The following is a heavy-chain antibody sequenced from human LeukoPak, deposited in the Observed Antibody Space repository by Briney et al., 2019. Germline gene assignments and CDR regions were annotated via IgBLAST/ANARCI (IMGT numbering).Heavy chain of an antibody. D-gene: IGHD6-19*01. J-gene: IGHJ6*02. Sequence: ASVKVSCKASGYTFTSYDINWVRQATGQGLEWMGWMNPNSGNTGYAQKFQGRVTMTRNTSISTAYMELSSLRSEDTAVYYCARVYRAEQWLVFHYYYYGMDVWGQGTTVTASS. CDR3: ARVYRAEQWLVFHYYYYGMDV. V-gene: IGHV1-8*01. CDR2: MNPNSGNT. CDR1: GYTFTSYD.